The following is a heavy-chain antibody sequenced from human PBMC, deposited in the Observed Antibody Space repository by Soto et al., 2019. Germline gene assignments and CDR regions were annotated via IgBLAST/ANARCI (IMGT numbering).Heavy chain of an antibody. Sequence: AASVKVSCKASGYTFTGYYIHWLRHAPGQGLEWMGWINPNSGDTNYVQKFQARVTMTRDTSISTAYMELNRLTSDDTAVYYCARGSAMGVWGQGTRVTVSS. CDR3: ARGSAMGV. CDR2: INPNSGDT. CDR1: GYTFTGYY. J-gene: IGHJ6*02. V-gene: IGHV1-2*02.